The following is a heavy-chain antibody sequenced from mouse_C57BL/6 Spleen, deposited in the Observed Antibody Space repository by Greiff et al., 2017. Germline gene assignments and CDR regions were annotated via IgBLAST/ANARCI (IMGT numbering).Heavy chain of an antibody. CDR1: GYTFTSYW. CDR3: ARSSPLDY. J-gene: IGHJ2*01. Sequence: QVQLKQPGAELVKPGASVKLSCKASGYTFTSYWMHWVKQRPGQGLEWIGMIHPKSGSTNYNEKFKSKATLTVDKSSSTAYMQLSSLTSEDSAVYYCARSSPLDYWGQGTTLTVSS. V-gene: IGHV1-64*01. CDR2: IHPKSGST.